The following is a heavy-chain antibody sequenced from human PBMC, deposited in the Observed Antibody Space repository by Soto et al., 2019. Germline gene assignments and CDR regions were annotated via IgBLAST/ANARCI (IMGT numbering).Heavy chain of an antibody. CDR2: IKQDGSEK. CDR1: GFTFSSYW. V-gene: IGHV3-7*01. D-gene: IGHD1-1*01. CDR3: ARFSRPRDWSIDY. J-gene: IGHJ4*02. Sequence: EVQLVEPGGGLVQPGGSLRLSCAASGFTFSSYWMSWVRQAPGKGLEWVANIKQDGSEKYYVDSVKGRFTISRDNAKNSLYLQMNSLRAEDTAVYYCARFSRPRDWSIDYWGQGTLVTVSS.